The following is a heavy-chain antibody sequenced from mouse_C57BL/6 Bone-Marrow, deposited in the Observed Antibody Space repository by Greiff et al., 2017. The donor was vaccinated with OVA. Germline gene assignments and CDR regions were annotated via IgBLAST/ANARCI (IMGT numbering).Heavy chain of an antibody. CDR3: ASGYDYDEEAY. CDR1: GYTFTSYW. J-gene: IGHJ3*01. Sequence: QVQLQQPGAELVKPGASVKLSCKASGYTFTSYWMHWVKQRPGQGLEWIGMIHPNSGSTNYNEKFKSKATLTVDKSSSTAYMQIRSLISEDSAVYYCASGYDYDEEAYWGQGTLVTVSA. V-gene: IGHV1-64*01. D-gene: IGHD2-4*01. CDR2: IHPNSGST.